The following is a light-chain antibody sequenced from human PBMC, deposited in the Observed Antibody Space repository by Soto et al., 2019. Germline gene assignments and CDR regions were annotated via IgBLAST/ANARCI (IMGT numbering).Light chain of an antibody. CDR2: GAS. V-gene: IGKV3-15*01. Sequence: IVMTQSPVTLSVSPWERATLSCRAGQSVSSNLAWYQQEPGQAHRLLISGASTGATGIPARFSGSGSGTEFTLTISSLQSEDCAIYYCQQYHTWPITFGGGTK. CDR1: QSVSSN. J-gene: IGKJ4*01. CDR3: QQYHTWPIT.